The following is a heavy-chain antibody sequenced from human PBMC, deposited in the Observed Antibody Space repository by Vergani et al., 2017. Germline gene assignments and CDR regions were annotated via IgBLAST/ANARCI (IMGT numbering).Heavy chain of an antibody. CDR3: ARHSTVEWLVKLGWFDP. Sequence: QLQLQESGPGLVKPSATLSLTCSVSGTSIRSSNYYWGWIRQPPGKGLEWIASIYYSGSTYYNPSLKSRVTISVDTSKNQFSLKLSSVTAADTAVYFCARHSTVEWLVKLGWFDPWGQGTLVTFSS. CDR1: GTSIRSSNYY. V-gene: IGHV4-39*01. D-gene: IGHD6-19*01. J-gene: IGHJ5*02. CDR2: IYYSGST.